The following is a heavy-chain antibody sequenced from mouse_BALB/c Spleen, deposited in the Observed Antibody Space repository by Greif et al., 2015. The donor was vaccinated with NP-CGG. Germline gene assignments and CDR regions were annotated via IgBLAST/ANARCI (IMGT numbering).Heavy chain of an antibody. V-gene: IGHV5-6-3*01. CDR2: INSNGGST. J-gene: IGHJ2*01. D-gene: IGHD1-1*01. CDR1: GFTFSSYG. Sequence: EVQGVESGGGLVQPGGSLKLSCAASGFTFSSYGMSWVRQTPDKRLELVATINSNGGSTYYPDSVKGRFTISRDNAKNTLYLQMSSLKSEDTAMYYCARENLAYYYGSSWDYWGQGTTLTVSS. CDR3: ARENLAYYYGSSWDY.